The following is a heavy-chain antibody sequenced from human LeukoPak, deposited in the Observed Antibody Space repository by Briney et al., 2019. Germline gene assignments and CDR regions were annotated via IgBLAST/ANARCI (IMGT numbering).Heavy chain of an antibody. CDR2: LGSDGRT. J-gene: IGHJ4*02. CDR1: GFTVSSNA. V-gene: IGHV3-23*01. D-gene: IGHD2-21*02. CDR3: AKDFVVVPGNVNYFDY. Sequence: GGSLRLSCEASGFTVSSNAMAWVRQAPGKGLEWVSGLGSDGRTHYADSVKGRFTTSRDQSKNTVYLQMKSLRAEDTAVYYCAKDFVVVPGNVNYFDYWGQGTLVTVSS.